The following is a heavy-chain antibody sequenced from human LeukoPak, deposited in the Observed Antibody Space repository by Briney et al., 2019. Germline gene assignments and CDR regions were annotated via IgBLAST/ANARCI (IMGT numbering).Heavy chain of an antibody. V-gene: IGHV4-4*02. J-gene: IGHJ4*02. CDR2: ISHSGTT. CDR1: GGSISSSW. Sequence: SGTLSLTCAVSGGSISSSWWSWVRQYPGKGLEWIGEISHSGTTNYNPSLKSRVTISVDKSKNQFSLELSSVTAADTAVYYCTTAFGYSRDWGQGTLVTVSS. CDR3: TTAFGYSRD. D-gene: IGHD6-13*01.